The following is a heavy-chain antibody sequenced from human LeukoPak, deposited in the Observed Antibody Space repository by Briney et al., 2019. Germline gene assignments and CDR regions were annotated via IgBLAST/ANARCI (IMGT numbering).Heavy chain of an antibody. CDR2: IRYDGSNK. Sequence: GGSLRLSCAASGFTFSSYSMNWVRQAPGKGLEWVAFIRYDGSNKYYADSVKGRFTISRDNSKNTLYLQMNSLRAEDTAVYYCAKDFRFFGVVISLTVDFDYWGQGTLVTVSS. D-gene: IGHD3-3*01. CDR1: GFTFSSYS. V-gene: IGHV3-30*02. CDR3: AKDFRFFGVVISLTVDFDY. J-gene: IGHJ4*02.